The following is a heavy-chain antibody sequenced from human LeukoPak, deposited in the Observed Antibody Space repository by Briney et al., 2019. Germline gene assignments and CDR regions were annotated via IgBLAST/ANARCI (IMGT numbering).Heavy chain of an antibody. J-gene: IGHJ4*02. V-gene: IGHV4-59*01. D-gene: IGHD1-7*01. CDR1: GASISSYY. Sequence: SETLSLTCTVSGASISSYYWSWIRQPPGKGLECIGYIYYSGSTNYNPSLKSRVTISVDTSKNQFSLKLTSVTPADTAVYYCARDSNWNYDYWGQGTLVTVPS. CDR2: IYYSGST. CDR3: ARDSNWNYDY.